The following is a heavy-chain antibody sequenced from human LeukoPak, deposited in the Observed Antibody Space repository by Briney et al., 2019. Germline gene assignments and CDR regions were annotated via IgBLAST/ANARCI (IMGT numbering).Heavy chain of an antibody. J-gene: IGHJ4*02. CDR2: IYTSGST. CDR3: ATIRGGSGWYCDN. V-gene: IGHV4-61*02. D-gene: IGHD6-19*01. CDR1: GGSISSGSYY. Sequence: PSQTLSLTCTVSGGSISSGSYYWSWIRQPAGKGLEWIGRIYTSGSTNYNPSLQSRFTISVDTSKNQFSLNLTSVTAADTAFYYCATIRGGSGWYCDNWGQGTLVTVSS.